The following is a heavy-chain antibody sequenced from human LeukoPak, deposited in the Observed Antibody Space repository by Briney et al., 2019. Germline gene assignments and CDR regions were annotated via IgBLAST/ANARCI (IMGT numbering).Heavy chain of an antibody. CDR2: IRYDGSNK. Sequence: GGSLRLSCAASGFTFSSYGMHWVRQAPGKGLEWVAFIRYDGSNKYYADSVKGRFTISRDNSKNTLYLQMNSLRAEDTAVYYCAKGETSGSYSRYYFDYWGQGTLVTVSS. CDR3: AKGETSGSYSRYYFDY. D-gene: IGHD1-26*01. CDR1: GFTFSSYG. V-gene: IGHV3-30*02. J-gene: IGHJ4*02.